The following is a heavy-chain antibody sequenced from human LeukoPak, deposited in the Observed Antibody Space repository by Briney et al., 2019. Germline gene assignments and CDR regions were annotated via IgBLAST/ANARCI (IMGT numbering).Heavy chain of an antibody. CDR2: IDPTDSYT. J-gene: IGHJ4*02. CDR1: GYIFTSYW. Sequence: GESLKISCKGSGYIFTSYWITWVRQMPGKGLEWMGMIDPTDSYTNYSPSFQGHVTISTDKSISTAYLHWTSLKASDTAIYYCARNTGGTLTLWGQGTLVTVSS. V-gene: IGHV5-10-1*01. CDR3: ARNTGGTLTL. D-gene: IGHD1-14*01.